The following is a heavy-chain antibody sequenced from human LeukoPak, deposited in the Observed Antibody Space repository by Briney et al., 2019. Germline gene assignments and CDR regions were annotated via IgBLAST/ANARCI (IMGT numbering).Heavy chain of an antibody. CDR3: ARPTSYTFRSGSTPLLSPFDY. CDR2: INSDGSWT. Sequence: GGSLRLSCAASGNYWMHWVRQVPGKGLVWVSHINSDGSWTSYADSVKGRFTISRDNSKNTLYLQMNSLRAEDTAVYYCARPTSYTFRSGSTPLLSPFDYWGQGTLVTVSS. D-gene: IGHD3-3*01. V-gene: IGHV3-74*01. J-gene: IGHJ4*02. CDR1: GNYW.